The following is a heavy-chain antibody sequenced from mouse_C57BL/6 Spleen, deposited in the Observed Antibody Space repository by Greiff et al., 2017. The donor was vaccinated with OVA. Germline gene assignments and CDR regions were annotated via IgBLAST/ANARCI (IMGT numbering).Heavy chain of an antibody. CDR1: GFTFSDYY. Sequence: DVQLVESEGGLVQPGSSMKLSCTASGFTFSDYYMAWVRQVPEQGLEWVANINYDGSRTYYLDTLKSRFIISRDNAKNILYLQLSSLKSEDTATYYCARDQKVYDGYFDYWGQGTTLTVSS. CDR3: ARDQKVYDGYFDY. V-gene: IGHV5-16*01. J-gene: IGHJ2*01. CDR2: INYDGSRT. D-gene: IGHD2-3*01.